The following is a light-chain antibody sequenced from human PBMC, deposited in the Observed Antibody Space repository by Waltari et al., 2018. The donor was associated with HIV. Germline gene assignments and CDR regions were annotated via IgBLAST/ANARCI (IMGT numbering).Light chain of an antibody. CDR3: ATWDDSLSGWV. J-gene: IGLJ3*02. V-gene: IGLV1-47*01. Sequence: QSVLTQPPSASGTPGQRVTTPCSGSRSQIGRNHVDWYQQIPGTAPKPLIYRNNQRPSGVPDRFSGSKSGTSASLAISGLRSEDEADYYCATWDDSLSGWVFGGGTKLTVL. CDR1: RSQIGRNH. CDR2: RNN.